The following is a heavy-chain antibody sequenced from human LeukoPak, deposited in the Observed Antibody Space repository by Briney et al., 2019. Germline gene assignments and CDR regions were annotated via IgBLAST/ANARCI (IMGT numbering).Heavy chain of an antibody. D-gene: IGHD3-3*01. CDR1: GFTFSSYG. V-gene: IGHV3-33*01. CDR2: IWYDGSNK. CDR3: ARGAYYDFWSGKRGYYFDY. Sequence: GGSLRLSCAASGFTFSSYGMHWVRQAPGKGLEWVAVIWYDGSNKYYADSVKGRFTISRDNSKNTLYLQMNSLRAEDTAVYYCARGAYYDFWSGKRGYYFDYWGQGTLVTVSS. J-gene: IGHJ4*02.